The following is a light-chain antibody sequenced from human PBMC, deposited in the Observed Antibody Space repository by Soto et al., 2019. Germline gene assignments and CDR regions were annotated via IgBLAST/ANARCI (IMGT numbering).Light chain of an antibody. CDR2: EVS. V-gene: IGLV2-8*01. Sequence: QSALTQPPSASGSPGQSVTISCTGTSSDVGGYNYVSWYQQHPGKAPKVMIYEVSKRPSGVPDRFYGSKSGNTASLTVSGLQAEDEADYYCSSYAGSNSVFGGGTKVTVL. CDR1: SSDVGGYNY. J-gene: IGLJ3*02. CDR3: SSYAGSNSV.